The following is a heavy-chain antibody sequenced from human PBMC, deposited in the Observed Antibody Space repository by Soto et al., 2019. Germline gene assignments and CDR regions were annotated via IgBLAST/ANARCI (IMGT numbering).Heavy chain of an antibody. Sequence: GSVKVSCKASRYTFTRYYMHLVRQAPGQGLEWMGIINPSGGSTSYAQKFQGRVTMTRDTSTSTVYMELSSLRSEDTAVYYCARPVFMGHYDWFDPWGQGTLVTVSS. J-gene: IGHJ5*02. V-gene: IGHV1-46*01. CDR1: RYTFTRYY. D-gene: IGHD3-16*01. CDR2: INPSGGST. CDR3: ARPVFMGHYDWFDP.